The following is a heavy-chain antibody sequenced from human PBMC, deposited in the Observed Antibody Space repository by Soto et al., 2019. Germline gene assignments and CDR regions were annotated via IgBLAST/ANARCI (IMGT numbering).Heavy chain of an antibody. CDR3: ARAVSGNDIFDI. Sequence: GESLKISCKGYGYSFTNYWIAWVRQMPGKGLEWMGIIYPGDSDSKYSPSFQGQVTISADKSISTAYLQWSSLKASDTAMYYCARAVSGNDIFDIWGQGTMVTVSS. CDR2: IYPGDSDS. V-gene: IGHV5-51*01. CDR1: GYSFTNYW. D-gene: IGHD6-19*01. J-gene: IGHJ3*02.